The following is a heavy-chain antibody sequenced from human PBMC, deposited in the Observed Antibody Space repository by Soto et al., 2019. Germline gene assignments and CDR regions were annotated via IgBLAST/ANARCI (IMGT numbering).Heavy chain of an antibody. CDR2: IIPFLGTP. Sequence: QVYLVQSGAEVKKSGSSVRVSCTASGGTFSNDAISWVRQAPGQGLEWLGRIIPFLGTPDYSQSFQGRLTITADESTGTAHMDLRSLRSDDTAVYYCAREVVTETTLGYFDYWGQGTLVTVSS. V-gene: IGHV1-69*01. J-gene: IGHJ4*02. D-gene: IGHD2-21*02. CDR3: AREVVTETTLGYFDY. CDR1: GGTFSNDA.